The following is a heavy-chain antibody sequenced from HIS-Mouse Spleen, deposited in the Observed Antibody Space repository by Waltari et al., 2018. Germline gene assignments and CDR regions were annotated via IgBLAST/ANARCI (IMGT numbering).Heavy chain of an antibody. V-gene: IGHV3-53*02. CDR1: GFTVSSNY. D-gene: IGHD6-13*01. Sequence: EVQLVETGGGLIQPGGSLRLSCAASGFTVSSNYMSWVRQAPGKGVEGVSCIYSDGSTYYADSVKGRFTISRDNSKNTLYLQMNSLRAEDTAVYYCARASSSWYDYWGQGTLVTVSS. CDR3: ARASSSWYDY. CDR2: IYSDGST. J-gene: IGHJ4*02.